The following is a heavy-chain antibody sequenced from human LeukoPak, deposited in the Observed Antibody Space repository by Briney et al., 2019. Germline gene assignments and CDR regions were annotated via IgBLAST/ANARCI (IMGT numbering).Heavy chain of an antibody. CDR2: ISKDGSDE. D-gene: IGHD3-10*01. CDR3: ARAAPVRGVTFFDY. Sequence: GGSLRLSCVASGFTFSRYVIHWVRQAPGKGLEWVAVISKDGSDEYYADSVKGRFTVSRDPSKNSLYLQMNNLRGEDTAIYYCARAAPVRGVTFFDYWGQGTLVTVSS. CDR1: GFTFSRYV. V-gene: IGHV3-30*04. J-gene: IGHJ4*02.